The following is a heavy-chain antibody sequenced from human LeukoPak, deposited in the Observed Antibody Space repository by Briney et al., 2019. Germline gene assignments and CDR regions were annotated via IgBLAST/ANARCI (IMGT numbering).Heavy chain of an antibody. CDR3: ARLTRLNYRDILTGYYKDRSSDVDY. V-gene: IGHV3-21*01. CDR1: GFTFSSYS. CDR2: ISSSSSYI. J-gene: IGHJ4*02. Sequence: GGSLRLSCAASGFTFSSYSMNWVRQAPGKGLEWVSSISSSSSYIYYADSVKGRFTISRDNAKNSLYLQMNSLRAEDTAVYYCARLTRLNYRDILTGYYKDRSSDVDYWGQGTLVTVSS. D-gene: IGHD3-9*01.